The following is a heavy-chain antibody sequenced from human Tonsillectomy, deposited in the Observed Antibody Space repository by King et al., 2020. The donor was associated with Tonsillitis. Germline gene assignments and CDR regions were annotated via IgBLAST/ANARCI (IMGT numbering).Heavy chain of an antibody. CDR2: MYYSGTI. CDR1: GGSISSSDHY. V-gene: IGHV4-39*01. D-gene: IGHD2-15*01. J-gene: IGHJ4*02. Sequence: QLQESGPGVVKPSETLSLTCTVSGGSISSSDHYWAWIRQLPGKGLGWIGYMYYSGTIFYNPSLKSRITISGGTSENRFSLKLSSVTAADAAVYFCARSVSGSFDYWGQGALVTVSS. CDR3: ARSVSGSFDY.